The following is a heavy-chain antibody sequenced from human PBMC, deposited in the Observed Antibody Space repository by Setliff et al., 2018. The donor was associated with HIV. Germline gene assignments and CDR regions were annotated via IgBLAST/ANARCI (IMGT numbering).Heavy chain of an antibody. Sequence: ASVKVSCKASGYTFTGYYMHWVRQAPGQGLEWMGIINPAGNPTSYAQKFQGRVTMTRDTSISTAYMELSRLRSDDTAVYYCAREVVEMAPEEGREDAFDIWGQGTMVTVSS. CDR1: GYTFTGYY. V-gene: IGHV1-2*02. D-gene: IGHD2-15*01. J-gene: IGHJ3*02. CDR2: INPAGNPT. CDR3: AREVVEMAPEEGREDAFDI.